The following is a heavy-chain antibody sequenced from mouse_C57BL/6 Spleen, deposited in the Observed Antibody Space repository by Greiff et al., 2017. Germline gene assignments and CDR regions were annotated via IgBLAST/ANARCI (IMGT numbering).Heavy chain of an antibody. J-gene: IGHJ4*01. CDR1: GFTFSDYY. CDR2: INYDGSST. Sequence: EVKLVESEGGLVQPGSSMKLSCTASGFTFSDYYMAWVRQVPEKGLEWVANINYDGSSTYYLDSLKSRFIISRDNAKNILYLQMSSLKSEDTATDYCARGRLFYAMDYWGQGTSVTVSS. CDR3: ARGRLFYAMDY. V-gene: IGHV5-16*01. D-gene: IGHD3-2*02.